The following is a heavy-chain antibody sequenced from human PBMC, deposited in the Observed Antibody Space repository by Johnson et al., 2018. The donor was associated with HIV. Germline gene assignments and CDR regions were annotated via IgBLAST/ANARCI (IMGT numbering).Heavy chain of an antibody. J-gene: IGHJ3*02. CDR1: GFTFSDYA. D-gene: IGHD6-19*01. CDR3: ARGKSSGWYGSGKGYAFDI. Sequence: HVQLVESGGGVVQPGGSLRLSCAASGFTFSDYAMHWVRQAPGKGLEWVAVISYDGSSQYYGDSVNGRFTISRDNSKNTLYLQMSSLRAEDTALYYCARGKSSGWYGSGKGYAFDIWGQGTMVTVSS. CDR2: ISYDGSSQ. V-gene: IGHV3-30*04.